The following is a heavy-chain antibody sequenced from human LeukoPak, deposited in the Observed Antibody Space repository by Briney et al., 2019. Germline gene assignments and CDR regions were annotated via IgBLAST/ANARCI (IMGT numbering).Heavy chain of an antibody. CDR2: TSFDGTNK. J-gene: IGHJ6*02. D-gene: IGHD3-10*01. CDR3: ASPRYGSGSYHEIYYYYYGMDV. V-gene: IGHV3-30*14. CDR1: GFTFNYFA. Sequence: GGSLRLSCAGSGFTFNYFAIHWVRQAPGKGLEWVAVTSFDGTNKYYADSVKGRFTISRDNSKNTLYLQMNSLRAKDTAVYYCASPRYGSGSYHEIYYYYYGMDVWGQGTTVTVSS.